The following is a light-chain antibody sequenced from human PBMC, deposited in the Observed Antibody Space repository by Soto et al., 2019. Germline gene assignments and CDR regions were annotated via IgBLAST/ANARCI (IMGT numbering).Light chain of an antibody. CDR3: GTWDSSLSGGV. CDR2: DDN. Sequence: QAVLTQPPSVSAAPGQRVTISCSGTSSNIASNYVSWYQQFPGTAPRLLIYDDNKRPSGIPDRFSASKSGTSATLGITGLQSGDEADYYCGTWDSSLSGGVFGTGTKLTVL. V-gene: IGLV1-51*01. J-gene: IGLJ1*01. CDR1: SSNIASNY.